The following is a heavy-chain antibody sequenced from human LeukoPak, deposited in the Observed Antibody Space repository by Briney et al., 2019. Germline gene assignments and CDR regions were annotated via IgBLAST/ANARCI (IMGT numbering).Heavy chain of an antibody. Sequence: GGSLRLSCAASGFTFSSYAMSWVRQAPGKGLEWVSAISGSGGSTYYADSVKGRFTISRDNSKNTLYLQINSLRAEDTAVYYCAKDLYSSGWYGGSDYWGQGTLVTVSS. J-gene: IGHJ4*02. CDR2: ISGSGGST. V-gene: IGHV3-23*01. CDR3: AKDLYSSGWYGGSDY. CDR1: GFTFSSYA. D-gene: IGHD6-19*01.